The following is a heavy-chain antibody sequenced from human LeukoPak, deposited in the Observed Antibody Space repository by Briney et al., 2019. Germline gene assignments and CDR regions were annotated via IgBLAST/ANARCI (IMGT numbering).Heavy chain of an antibody. V-gene: IGHV3-23*01. CDR1: GFIFNNYA. Sequence: GGSLRLSCVDSGFIFNNYAMSWVRQAPGKGLEWASSIGGSGGDIYYADSVKGRFTISRDNSKNTLYLQMHSLRAEDTAVYYCAKAIDYYPYYFDYWGQGTLVTVSS. CDR2: IGGSGGDI. CDR3: AKAIDYYPYYFDY. J-gene: IGHJ4*02. D-gene: IGHD3-10*01.